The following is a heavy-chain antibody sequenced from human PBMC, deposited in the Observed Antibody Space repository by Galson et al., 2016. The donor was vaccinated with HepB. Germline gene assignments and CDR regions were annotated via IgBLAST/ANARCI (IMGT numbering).Heavy chain of an antibody. CDR3: ARVTDYNGMDV. CDR2: IYHSGST. Sequence: LSLTCTVSSYSISSGYYWGWIRQPPGKGLEWIASIYHSGSTYYNPSLTSRVTISVDTSKNQFSLKLTSVTAADTAVYYCARVTDYNGMDVWGQGTTVTVSS. D-gene: IGHD3-9*01. V-gene: IGHV4-38-2*02. J-gene: IGHJ6*02. CDR1: SYSISSGYY.